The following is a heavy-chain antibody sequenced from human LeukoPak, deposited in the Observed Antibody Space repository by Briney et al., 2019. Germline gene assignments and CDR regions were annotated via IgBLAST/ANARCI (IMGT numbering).Heavy chain of an antibody. Sequence: SETLSLTCTVSGDSISNGVKYWSWVRQHPGRGLEWIGYIYHSGRSYYNPSLKSRITMSVDTSKNQFSLNLSSVTAADTAVYYCARDQVECTGGTCQSRVGFDFWGQGTLVTVSS. CDR1: GDSISNGVKY. CDR2: IYHSGRS. J-gene: IGHJ4*02. D-gene: IGHD2-8*02. V-gene: IGHV4-31*03. CDR3: ARDQVECTGGTCQSRVGFDF.